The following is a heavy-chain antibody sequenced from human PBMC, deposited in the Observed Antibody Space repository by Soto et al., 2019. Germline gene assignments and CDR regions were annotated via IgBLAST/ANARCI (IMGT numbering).Heavy chain of an antibody. D-gene: IGHD5-12*01. CDR2: IIPIFGTA. V-gene: IGHV1-69*12. CDR1: GGTFSSYT. Sequence: QVQLVQSGAEVKKPGSSVTVSCKASGGTFSSYTISWVRQAPGQGLEWMGGIIPIFGTANYAQKFQGRVTITADESTSRANMELSSLRSEETAVYYCARGNHRWLQLWYFDLWGRGTLVTVSS. CDR3: ARGNHRWLQLWYFDL. J-gene: IGHJ2*01.